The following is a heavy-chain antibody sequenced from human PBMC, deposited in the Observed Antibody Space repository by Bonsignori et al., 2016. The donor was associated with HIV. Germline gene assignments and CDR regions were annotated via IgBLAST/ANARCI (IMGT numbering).Heavy chain of an antibody. J-gene: IGHJ3*02. V-gene: IGHV1-69*10. CDR3: ARDQGKWAIFGVPTGPSDAFDI. D-gene: IGHD3-3*01. Sequence: WVRQAPGQGLEWMGGIIPILGIANYAQKFQGRVTITADKSTSTAYMELSSLRSEDTAVYYCARDQGKWAIFGVPTGPSDAFDIWGQGTMVTVSS. CDR2: IIPILGIA.